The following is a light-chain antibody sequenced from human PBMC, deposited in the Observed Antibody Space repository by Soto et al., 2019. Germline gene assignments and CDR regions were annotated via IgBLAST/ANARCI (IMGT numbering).Light chain of an antibody. Sequence: EIVLTQSPGTLSLSPGERATLSCRASQSVSTSYLAWYQQKPGQAPRLLIIGASARATGIPDRFSGRGSGTDFILTISRLEPEDFAVYSCQQYGSSPPTFGQGTKVEIK. V-gene: IGKV3-20*01. CDR2: GAS. J-gene: IGKJ1*01. CDR1: QSVSTSY. CDR3: QQYGSSPPT.